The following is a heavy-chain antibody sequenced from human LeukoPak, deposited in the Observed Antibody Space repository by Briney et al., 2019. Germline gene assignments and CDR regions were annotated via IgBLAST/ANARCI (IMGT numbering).Heavy chain of an antibody. J-gene: IGHJ4*02. D-gene: IGHD7-27*01. CDR2: INPNSGGP. V-gene: IGHV1-2*06. CDR3: ARDLSSTANWEFDY. Sequence: WASVKVSCKASGYTFTGYFIHWVRQAPGRGFEWMGRINPNSGGPEYEQNFQGRVTMTRGTSINTAYMTLSGLTFDDTAMYYCARDLSSTANWEFDYWGQGTVVTVSS. CDR1: GYTFTGYF.